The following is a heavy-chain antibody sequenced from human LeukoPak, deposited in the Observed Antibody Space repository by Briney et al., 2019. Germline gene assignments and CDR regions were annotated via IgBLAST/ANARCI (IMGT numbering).Heavy chain of an antibody. CDR1: GFTFSNYA. D-gene: IGHD1-7*01. V-gene: IGHV3-64*01. CDR3: ARVTGTTSI. J-gene: IGHJ4*02. Sequence: GGSLRLSCAASGFTFSNYAMHWVRQAPGKGLEYVSAIRSDGNRTYYANSVKGRFIISRDNSKNILYLQIGSLRTEDMAVYYCARVTGTTSIWGQGTQVTVSS. CDR2: IRSDGNRT.